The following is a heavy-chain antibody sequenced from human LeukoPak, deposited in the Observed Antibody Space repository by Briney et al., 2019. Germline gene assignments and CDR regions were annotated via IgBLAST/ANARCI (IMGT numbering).Heavy chain of an antibody. CDR1: RGSIGTYY. CDR3: ARDSGRRGYPEYSFDY. V-gene: IGHV4-4*07. D-gene: IGHD3-10*01. CDR2: IYTSGST. J-gene: IGHJ4*02. Sequence: PSETLSLTCTVSRGSIGTYYWSWIRQPAGKELDWIGRIYTSGSTKKNPSLSSRVTISIDASKNQFSLRLSSLTAADTAIYYCARDSGRRGYPEYSFDYWGQGTPVIVSS.